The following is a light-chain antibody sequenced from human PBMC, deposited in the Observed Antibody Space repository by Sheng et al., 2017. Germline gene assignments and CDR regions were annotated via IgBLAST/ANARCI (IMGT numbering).Light chain of an antibody. Sequence: QSALTQPRSVSGSPGQSVTISCTGSNSDVVGQNFISWYQECPGRAPKVVIYDVYKRPSGVPDRFSGSKTGNTASLTISGLQAEDEADYYCCSYGDTYHWVFGGGTKLTVL. CDR2: DVY. J-gene: IGLJ3*02. CDR3: CSYGDTYHWV. CDR1: NSDVVGQNF. V-gene: IGLV2-11*01.